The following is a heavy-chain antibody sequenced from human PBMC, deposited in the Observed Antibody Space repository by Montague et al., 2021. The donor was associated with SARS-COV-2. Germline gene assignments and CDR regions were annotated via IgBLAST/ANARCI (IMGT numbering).Heavy chain of an antibody. Sequence: PALVKPTQTLTLTCTFSGFSLNTNGVGVGWIRQPPGKALEWLALIYWDDDKRYSPSLKTRLTITKDTSKNQVVLTMTNMDPVDTATYYCAHRTITDASWRYDSWGQGTLVTVSS. D-gene: IGHD3-16*01. CDR3: AHRTITDASWRYDS. CDR1: GFSLNTNGVG. V-gene: IGHV2-5*02. CDR2: IYWDDDK. J-gene: IGHJ4*02.